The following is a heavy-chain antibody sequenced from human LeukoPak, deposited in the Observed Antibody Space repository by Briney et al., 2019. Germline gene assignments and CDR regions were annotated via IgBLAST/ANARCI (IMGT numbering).Heavy chain of an antibody. D-gene: IGHD2-2*01. J-gene: IGHJ4*02. Sequence: GRSLRLSCAASGFTFDDYAMHWVRQAPGKGLEWVSGISWNSGSIGYADSVKGRFTISRDNSKNTLYLQMNSLRAEDTAVYYCAKDGYCSSTSCYYFDYWGQGTLVIVSS. CDR3: AKDGYCSSTSCYYFDY. CDR1: GFTFDDYA. V-gene: IGHV3-9*01. CDR2: ISWNSGSI.